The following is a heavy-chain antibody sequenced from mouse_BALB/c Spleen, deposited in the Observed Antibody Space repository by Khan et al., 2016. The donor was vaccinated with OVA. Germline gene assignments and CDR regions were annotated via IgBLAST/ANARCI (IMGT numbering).Heavy chain of an antibody. CDR3: ARGDDFFAY. J-gene: IGHJ3*01. CDR1: GYSFTAYY. D-gene: IGHD2-12*01. Sequence: VQLQQSGPDLVKTGASVKISCKASGYSFTAYYMNWVKLSHGKSLECIGRINPNTDNTNYNQKFKGQAILTVDTSSSTAYMELRSLTSAASEVFFCARGDDFFAYWGQGTLVTVSA. CDR2: INPNTDNT. V-gene: IGHV1-26*01.